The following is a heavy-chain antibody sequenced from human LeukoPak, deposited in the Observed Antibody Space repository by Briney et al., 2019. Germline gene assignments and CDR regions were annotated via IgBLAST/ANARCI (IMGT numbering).Heavy chain of an antibody. V-gene: IGHV3-53*01. CDR3: ARDRLEISSSWYGVKDY. CDR1: GFTFSSYA. J-gene: IGHJ4*02. Sequence: GGSLRLSCVASGFTFSSYAMNWVRQAPGKGLEWLSVIYSSGTTFYADSVKGRFTISRDSSKNTLYLQMSSLRAEDTAVYYCARDRLEISSSWYGVKDYWGQGTLVTVSS. CDR2: IYSSGTT. D-gene: IGHD6-13*01.